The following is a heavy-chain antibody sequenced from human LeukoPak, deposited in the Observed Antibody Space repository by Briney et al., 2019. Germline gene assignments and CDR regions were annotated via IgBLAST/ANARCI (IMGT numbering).Heavy chain of an antibody. D-gene: IGHD6-19*01. CDR3: AREIAVAGSAFDI. Sequence: SETLSLTCTVSGRTISDGDWYWSWIRQTPGEGLEWIGYIHFSGSTNYNPSLKSRVTISLDTSKNQFSLKLNSLTAADTAAYYCAREIAVAGSAFDIWGQGTMVTVSS. CDR1: GRTISDGDWY. CDR2: IHFSGST. V-gene: IGHV4-30-4*08. J-gene: IGHJ3*02.